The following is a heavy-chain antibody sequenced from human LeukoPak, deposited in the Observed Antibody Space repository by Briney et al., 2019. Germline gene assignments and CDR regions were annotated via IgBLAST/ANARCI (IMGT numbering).Heavy chain of an antibody. CDR3: ARCIAAAGHPLDY. Sequence: GASVKVSCKASGYTFTGYYMHWVRQAPGHGLEWMGWINPNSGGTNYAQKFQGRVTMTRDTSISTAYIELSRLRSDDTAVYYCARCIAAAGHPLDYWGQGTLVTVSS. J-gene: IGHJ4*02. D-gene: IGHD6-13*01. CDR1: GYTFTGYY. V-gene: IGHV1-2*02. CDR2: INPNSGGT.